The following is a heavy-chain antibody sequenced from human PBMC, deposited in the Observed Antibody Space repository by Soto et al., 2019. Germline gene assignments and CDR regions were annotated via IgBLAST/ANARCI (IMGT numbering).Heavy chain of an antibody. D-gene: IGHD5-12*01. J-gene: IGHJ6*02. CDR1: GDSFSSYA. CDR2: IIPIFGTA. CDR3: ARDPITLEMATIYGYYYYHGMDA. Sequence: SAVKVSCKSSGDSFSSYAISWLLQAPGQGLQWMRGIIPIFGTANYAQTFQGRVTITADKSTSTAYMELSSLRSEDTAVYYCARDPITLEMATIYGYYYYHGMDAWAKGPRSPSP. V-gene: IGHV1-69*06.